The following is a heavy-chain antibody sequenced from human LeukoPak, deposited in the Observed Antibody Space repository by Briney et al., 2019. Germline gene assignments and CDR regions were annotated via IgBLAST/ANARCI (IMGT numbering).Heavy chain of an antibody. CDR1: GGSFSGYY. V-gene: IGHV4-34*01. J-gene: IGHJ4*02. Sequence: SETLSLTCAVYGGSFSGYYWSWIRQPSGKGLEWIGEINHSGSTNYNPSLKSRVTISVDTSKNQFSLKLSSVTAADTAVYYCARGRVIDGGTSNYWGQGTLVTASS. CDR3: ARGRVIDGGTSNY. D-gene: IGHD4-23*01. CDR2: INHSGST.